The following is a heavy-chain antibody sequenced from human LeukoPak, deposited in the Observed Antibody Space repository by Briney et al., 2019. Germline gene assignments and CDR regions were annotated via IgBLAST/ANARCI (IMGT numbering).Heavy chain of an antibody. CDR2: ISSNGGST. CDR3: FQAENGIRDFDFRTEYYGMDV. Sequence: GWSLRLSCSASGFTFSSYAMHWVRQAPGKGLEYVSAISSNGGSTYYADSVKGIFTISRDNSKNTLYLQMSSLRAEDTAVYFFFQAENGIRDFDFRTEYYGMDVWGKGTTVTVSS. D-gene: IGHD3-9*01. CDR1: GFTFSSYA. J-gene: IGHJ6*04. V-gene: IGHV3-64D*06.